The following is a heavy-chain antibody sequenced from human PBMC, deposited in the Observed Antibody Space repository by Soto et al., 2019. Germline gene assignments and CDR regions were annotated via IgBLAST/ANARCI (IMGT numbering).Heavy chain of an antibody. V-gene: IGHV3-21*01. CDR3: ARKMAAAIDAFVI. CDR2: ISSSSSYI. CDR1: GFTFSSYS. J-gene: IGHJ3*02. D-gene: IGHD6-13*01. Sequence: EVQLVESGGGLVKPGGSLRLSCAASGFTFSSYSMNWVRQAPGKGLEWVSSISSSSSYIYYADSVKGRFTISRDNAKNSLYLQTNSLRAEDTAVYYCARKMAAAIDAFVIWGQGTMVTVSS.